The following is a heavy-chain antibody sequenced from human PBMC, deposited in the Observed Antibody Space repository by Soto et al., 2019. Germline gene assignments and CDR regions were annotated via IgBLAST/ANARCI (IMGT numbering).Heavy chain of an antibody. V-gene: IGHV3-23*01. CDR1: GFTFSSYA. CDR2: ISGSGGST. Sequence: PGGSLRLSCAASGFTFSSYAMSWVRQAPGKGLESVSAISGSGGSTYYADSVKGRFTISRDNSKNTLYLQMNSLRAEDTAVYYCAKKYSNDYYYYGMDVWGQGTTVTVSS. D-gene: IGHD4-4*01. CDR3: AKKYSNDYYYYGMDV. J-gene: IGHJ6*02.